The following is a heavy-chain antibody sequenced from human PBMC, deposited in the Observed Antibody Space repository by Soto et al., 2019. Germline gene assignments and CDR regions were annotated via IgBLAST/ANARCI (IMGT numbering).Heavy chain of an antibody. CDR2: ISAYNGNT. CDR3: ARADYDFWKLDP. V-gene: IGHV1-18*01. D-gene: IGHD3-3*01. J-gene: IGHJ5*02. Sequence: ASVKVSCKASGFTFSSHGISWVRQAPGQGLEWMGWISAYNGNTNYAQKLQGRVTMTTDTSTSTAYMELRSLRSDDTAVYYCARADYDFWKLDPWGQGTLVTVSS. CDR1: GFTFSSHG.